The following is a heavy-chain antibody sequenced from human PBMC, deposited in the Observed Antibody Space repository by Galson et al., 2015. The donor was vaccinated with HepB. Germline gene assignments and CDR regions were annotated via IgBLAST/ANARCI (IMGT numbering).Heavy chain of an antibody. CDR3: ARDGGAYSSSWYSPSGYFQH. Sequence: SLRLSCAASGFTFSSYWMSWVRQAPGKGLEWVANIKQDGSEKYYVDSVKGRFTISRDNAKNSLYLQMNSLRAEDTAVYYCARDGGAYSSSWYSPSGYFQHWGQGTPVTVSS. CDR2: IKQDGSEK. J-gene: IGHJ1*01. V-gene: IGHV3-7*03. CDR1: GFTFSSYW. D-gene: IGHD6-13*01.